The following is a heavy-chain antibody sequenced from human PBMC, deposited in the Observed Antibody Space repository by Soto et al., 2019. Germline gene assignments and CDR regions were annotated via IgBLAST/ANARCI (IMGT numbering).Heavy chain of an antibody. CDR2: IYYSGST. CDR3: ARVTDFWSGYYTSWFDP. D-gene: IGHD3-3*01. J-gene: IGHJ5*02. CDR1: GGYISSYY. V-gene: IGHV4-59*01. Sequence: QVQLQESGPGLVKPSETLSLTCTVSGGYISSYYWTWIRQPPGKGLEWIGYIYYSGSTNYNPSLKSRVTISVDTYKNQFSLKLSSVTAADTAVYYCARVTDFWSGYYTSWFDPWGQGTLVTVSS.